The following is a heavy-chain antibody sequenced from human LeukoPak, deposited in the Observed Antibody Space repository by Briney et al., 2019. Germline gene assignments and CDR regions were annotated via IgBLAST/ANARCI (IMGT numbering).Heavy chain of an antibody. CDR2: IRYDGSNK. J-gene: IGHJ3*02. D-gene: IGHD6-13*01. CDR3: AREPNPSSSWFPGAFDI. Sequence: GGSLRLSCAASGFTFSSYGMHWVRQAPGKGLEWVAFIRYDGSNKYYADSVKGRFTISRDNSKNSLYLQMNSLRAEDTAVYYCAREPNPSSSWFPGAFDIWGQGTMVTVSS. CDR1: GFTFSSYG. V-gene: IGHV3-30*02.